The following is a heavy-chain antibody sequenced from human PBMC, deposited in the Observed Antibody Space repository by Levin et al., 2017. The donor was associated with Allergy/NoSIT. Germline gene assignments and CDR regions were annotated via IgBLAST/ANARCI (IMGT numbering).Heavy chain of an antibody. D-gene: IGHD2-2*01. CDR2: IWYDGSNK. J-gene: IGHJ4*02. CDR3: ARDQEDIVVVPAAMDY. Sequence: GESLKISCAASGFTFSSYGMHWVRQAPGKGLEWVAVIWYDGSNKYYADSVKGRFTISRDNSKNTLYLQMNSLRAEDTAVYYCARDQEDIVVVPAAMDYWGQGTLVTVSS. CDR1: GFTFSSYG. V-gene: IGHV3-33*01.